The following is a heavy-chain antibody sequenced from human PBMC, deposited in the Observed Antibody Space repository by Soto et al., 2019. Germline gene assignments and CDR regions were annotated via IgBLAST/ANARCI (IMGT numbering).Heavy chain of an antibody. CDR2: ISSSSSYI. Sequence: EVQLVESGGGLVKPGGSLRLSCAASGFTFSSSSMNWVRQAPGKGLEWVSSISSSSSYIFSADSVKGRFTIYRDNAKSSLYLQMNSLRAEDTAVYYCARDRSSTLSTANSFEYWGQGTLVTVSS. V-gene: IGHV3-21*01. CDR1: GFTFSSSS. J-gene: IGHJ4*02. CDR3: ARDRSSTLSTANSFEY. D-gene: IGHD6-6*01.